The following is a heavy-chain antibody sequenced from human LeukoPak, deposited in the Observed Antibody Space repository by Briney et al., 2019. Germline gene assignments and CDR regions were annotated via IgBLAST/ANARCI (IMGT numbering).Heavy chain of an antibody. CDR2: INPNSGGT. CDR1: VYTFTDYY. CDR3: ASDYDLWRRANGCSP. D-gene: IGHD3-3*01. J-gene: IGHJ5*02. V-gene: IGHV1-2*02. Sequence: ASVKVSLQASVYTFTDYYMHGVRQAPGQGLEWMGWINPNSGGTNYAQKFQGRVTMTRDTSISTAYMELSRLRSDDTAVYYCASDYDLWRRANGCSPWGQGTLVTVSS.